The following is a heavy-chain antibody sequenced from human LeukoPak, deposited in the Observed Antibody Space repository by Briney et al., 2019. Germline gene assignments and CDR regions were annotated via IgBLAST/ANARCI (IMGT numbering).Heavy chain of an antibody. CDR2: IGTVADT. CDR3: ARGWGGHGRSWGALDF. J-gene: IGHJ4*02. D-gene: IGHD3-16*01. V-gene: IGHV3-13*01. Sequence: PGGSLRLSCAASGFNFKNYDFHWVRQVAGKRLEWVAGIGTVADTFYPDSVMGGFTISRENAKNSFYLQMNSLRAGDTAVYYCARGWGGHGRSWGALDFWGQGILVTVSS. CDR1: GFNFKNYD.